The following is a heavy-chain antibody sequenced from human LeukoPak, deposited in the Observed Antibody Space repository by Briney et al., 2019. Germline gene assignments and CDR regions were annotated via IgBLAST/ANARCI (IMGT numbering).Heavy chain of an antibody. Sequence: LAGVSLRLSCAASGFTFSSYNMNWVRQAPGKGLEWLSYFSRSSGTIYYADSVKGRFTISRDNAKNSLNLQMNSLRDEDTAVYYCARDAGLGARTQRGEYYYYGMDVWGRGTTVTVSS. V-gene: IGHV3-48*02. CDR1: GFTFSSYN. CDR2: FSRSSGTI. J-gene: IGHJ6*02. D-gene: IGHD1-26*01. CDR3: ARDAGLGARTQRGEYYYYGMDV.